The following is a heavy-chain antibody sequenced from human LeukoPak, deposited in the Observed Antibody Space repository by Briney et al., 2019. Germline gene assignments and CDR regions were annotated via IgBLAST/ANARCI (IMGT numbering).Heavy chain of an antibody. CDR1: GGSISTSGSY. J-gene: IGHJ5*02. CDR2: IYYSGNT. Sequence: SETLSLTCTVSGGSISTSGSYWGWIRQPPGKGLEWIGSIYYSGNTYNPSLKSRVTISVDTSKNQFSLNLTSVNAADTAVYYCARVMAARREDLNWFDPWGQGTLVTVSS. CDR3: ARVMAARREDLNWFDP. V-gene: IGHV4-39*07. D-gene: IGHD6-6*01.